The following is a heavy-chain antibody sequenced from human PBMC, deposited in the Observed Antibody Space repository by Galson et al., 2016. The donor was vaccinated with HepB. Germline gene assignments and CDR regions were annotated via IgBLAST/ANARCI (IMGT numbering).Heavy chain of an antibody. CDR1: GFTFGDYW. Sequence: SLRLSCAASGFTFGDYWMTWVRQAPGRGLEWVANIRRDGSQINYMDSVKGRFSISRDNAKNSLYLQMTSLRAEDTAIYYCVRDRNYGSSSAWYDGFDIWGQGTMVSVSS. V-gene: IGHV3-7*03. CDR2: IRRDGSQI. CDR3: VRDRNYGSSSAWYDGFDI. J-gene: IGHJ3*02. D-gene: IGHD3-22*01.